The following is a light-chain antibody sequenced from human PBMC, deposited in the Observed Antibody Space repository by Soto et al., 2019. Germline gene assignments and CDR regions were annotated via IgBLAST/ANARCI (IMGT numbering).Light chain of an antibody. Sequence: QSVLTQPPSASGTPGQRVTISSSGSSSNIGSNPVNWYQQLPGTAPKLLIFSNNQRPSGVPDRFSGSKSGTSASLAISGLQSEDEADYYCAAWDDSLNGRVFGGGTKLPVL. V-gene: IGLV1-44*01. CDR3: AAWDDSLNGRV. CDR2: SNN. CDR1: SSNIGSNP. J-gene: IGLJ2*01.